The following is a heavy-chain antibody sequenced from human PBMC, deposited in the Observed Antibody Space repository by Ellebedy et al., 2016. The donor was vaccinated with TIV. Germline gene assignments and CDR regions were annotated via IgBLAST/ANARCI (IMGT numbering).Heavy chain of an antibody. J-gene: IGHJ4*02. CDR3: ARTYYDRFDY. CDR1: GGSISSYY. Sequence: MPGGSLRLSCTVSGGSISSYYWSWIRQPPGKGLEWIGYIYYSGSTNYNPSLKSRVTISVDTSKNQFSLKLSSVTAADTAVYYCARTYYDRFDYWGQGTLVTVSS. V-gene: IGHV4-59*12. D-gene: IGHD3-3*01. CDR2: IYYSGST.